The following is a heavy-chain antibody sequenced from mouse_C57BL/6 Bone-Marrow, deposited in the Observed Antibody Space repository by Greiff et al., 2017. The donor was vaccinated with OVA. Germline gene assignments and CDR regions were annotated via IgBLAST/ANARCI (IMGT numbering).Heavy chain of an antibody. CDR2: ISDGGSYT. D-gene: IGHD1-1*01. V-gene: IGHV5-4*03. J-gene: IGHJ2*01. CDR3: ATPLYGSSLFDY. CDR1: GFTFSSYA. Sequence: DVMLVESGGGLVKPGGSLKLSCAASGFTFSSYALSWVRQTPEKRLEWVATISDGGSYTYYPDNVKGRFTISRDHAKNNLYLQMSHLKSEDTAMYYCATPLYGSSLFDYWGQGTTLTVSS.